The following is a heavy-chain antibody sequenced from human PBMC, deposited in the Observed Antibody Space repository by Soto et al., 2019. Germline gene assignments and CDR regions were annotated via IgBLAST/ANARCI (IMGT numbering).Heavy chain of an antibody. Sequence: GASLRLSYKASGFTFSSYRSNSVRQVPGKGLEWVSSFSSSSSYIYYADSVKGRFTISRDNAKNSLYLQMNSLRAEDTAVYYCARDQPGYSYGYGLGYWGQGT. CDR2: FSSSSSYI. V-gene: IGHV3-21*01. CDR3: ARDQPGYSYGYGLGY. D-gene: IGHD5-18*01. J-gene: IGHJ4*02. CDR1: GFTFSSYR.